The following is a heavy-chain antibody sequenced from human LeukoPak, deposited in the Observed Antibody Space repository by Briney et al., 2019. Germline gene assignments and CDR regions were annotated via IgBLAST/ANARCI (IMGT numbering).Heavy chain of an antibody. CDR2: IKGTNSGGTT. V-gene: IGHV3-15*01. CDR3: TWIDCSGGSCYFAS. J-gene: IGHJ4*02. CDR1: GLTFSNYA. Sequence: GGSLRLSCADSGLTFSNYAMHWVRQAPGKGLEWVGRIKGTNSGGTTAYAAPVKGRFTISRDDSQRMMYLQMDSLKSEDTAVYFCTWIDCSGGSCYFASWGQGTLVTVSS. D-gene: IGHD2-15*01.